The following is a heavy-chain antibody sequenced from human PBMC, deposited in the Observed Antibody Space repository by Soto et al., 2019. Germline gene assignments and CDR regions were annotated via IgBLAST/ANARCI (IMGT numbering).Heavy chain of an antibody. Sequence: QVQLVQSGAEVKKPGSSVKVSCKASGGTFSSYAISWVRQAPGQGLEWMGGIIPIFGTANYAQKFQGRVTITADESTSTAYMELGRLRSEEPAVYYCARGTGVVVVPAAGRKWYLAAWGPGTTVTVSS. V-gene: IGHV1-69*01. J-gene: IGHJ6*02. CDR3: ARGTGVVVVPAAGRKWYLAA. CDR2: IIPIFGTA. CDR1: GGTFSSYA. D-gene: IGHD2-2*01.